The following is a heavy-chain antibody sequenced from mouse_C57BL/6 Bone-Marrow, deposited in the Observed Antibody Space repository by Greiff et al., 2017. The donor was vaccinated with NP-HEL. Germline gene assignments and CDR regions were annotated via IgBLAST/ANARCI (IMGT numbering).Heavy chain of an antibody. CDR3: ARHRDYYGSSCWFDY. D-gene: IGHD1-1*01. Sequence: DVHLVESGGDLVKPGGSLKLSCAASGFTFSSYGMSWVRQTPDKRLEWVATISSGGSYTYYPDSVKGRFTISRDNAKNTLYLQRSSLKSDDTAMYYCARHRDYYGSSCWFDYWGQGTTLTVSS. V-gene: IGHV5-6*01. CDR2: ISSGGSYT. CDR1: GFTFSSYG. J-gene: IGHJ2*01.